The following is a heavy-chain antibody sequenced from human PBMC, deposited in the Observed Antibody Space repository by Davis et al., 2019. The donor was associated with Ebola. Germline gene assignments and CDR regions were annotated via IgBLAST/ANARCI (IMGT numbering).Heavy chain of an antibody. J-gene: IGHJ4*02. V-gene: IGHV3-7*01. Sequence: PGGSLRLSCAASGFTFSSYWMSWVRQAPGKGLEWVANIKQDGSEKYYVDSVKGRFTISRDNAKNSLYLQMNSLRAEDTAVYYCARRAYCGGDCLYYFDYWGQGTLVTVSS. CDR3: ARRAYCGGDCLYYFDY. CDR2: IKQDGSEK. CDR1: GFTFSSYW. D-gene: IGHD2-21*02.